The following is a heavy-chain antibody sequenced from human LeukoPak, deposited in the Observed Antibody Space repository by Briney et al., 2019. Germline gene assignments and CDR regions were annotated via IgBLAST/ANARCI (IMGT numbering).Heavy chain of an antibody. J-gene: IGHJ4*02. CDR3: AREGIAVAGHYFDY. V-gene: IGHV3-21*01. CDR1: GFTFSSYS. Sequence: GGSLRLSCAASGFTFSSYSMNWVRQAPGKGLEWVSSISSSSSYIYYADSVKGRFTISRDNSKNTLYLQMNSLRAEDTAVYYCAREGIAVAGHYFDYWGQGTLVTVSS. D-gene: IGHD6-19*01. CDR2: ISSSSSYI.